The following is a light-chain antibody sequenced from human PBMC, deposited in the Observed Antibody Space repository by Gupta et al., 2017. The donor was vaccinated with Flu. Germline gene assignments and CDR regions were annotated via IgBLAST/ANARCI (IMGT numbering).Light chain of an antibody. J-gene: IGLJ3*02. Sequence: QSALPQPASVSASPGQSITISCTGASSDIGTYNFVSWYHHHPGKSPRLLIYEVSNRPSGVSNRFSGSKSGNTASVTTAGLQAEEEAVYYCSSATSNDNVLVFGGGTKPTVL. CDR2: EVS. CDR1: SSDIGTYNF. V-gene: IGLV2-14*01. CDR3: SSATSNDNVLV.